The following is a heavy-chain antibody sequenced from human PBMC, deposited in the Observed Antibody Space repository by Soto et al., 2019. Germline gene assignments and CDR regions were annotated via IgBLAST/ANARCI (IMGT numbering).Heavy chain of an antibody. CDR2: IYHSGST. CDR1: GGSISSGGYS. V-gene: IGHV4-30-2*01. CDR3: ARAGGLGAVAVDY. J-gene: IGHJ4*02. D-gene: IGHD6-19*01. Sequence: QLQLQESGSGLVKPSQTLSLTCAVSGGSISSGGYSWSWIRQPPGKGLEWIGYIYHSGSTYYNPSHKSRVTISVDRSKNQFSLKLSSVTAADTAVYYCARAGGLGAVAVDYWCQGTLSSVSS.